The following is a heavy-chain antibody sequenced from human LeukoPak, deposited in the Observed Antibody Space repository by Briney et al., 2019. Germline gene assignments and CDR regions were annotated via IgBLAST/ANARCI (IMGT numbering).Heavy chain of an antibody. J-gene: IGHJ4*02. D-gene: IGHD3-22*01. CDR2: IYYSGIT. Sequence: SETLSLTCTVSGGSINNYYWSWIRQSPGKGLEWIGYIYYSGITNYNPSLKSRVTISVDTSKNQFSLNLNFVTTADTAVYYCASGTRYYYDTTGYYYFTLWGRGALVTVSS. V-gene: IGHV4-59*01. CDR1: GGSINNYY. CDR3: ASGTRYYYDTTGYYYFTL.